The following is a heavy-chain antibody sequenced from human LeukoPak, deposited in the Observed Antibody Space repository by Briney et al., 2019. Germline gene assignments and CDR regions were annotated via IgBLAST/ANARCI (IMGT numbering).Heavy chain of an antibody. D-gene: IGHD6-13*01. J-gene: IGHJ5*02. CDR2: INHSGST. Sequence: SETLSLTCAVYGGSFSGYYWSWIRQPPGKGLEWIGEINHSGSTNYNPSLKSRVTISVDTSKNQFSLKLSSVTAADTAVYYCARGRLIHSSSWSSRKFDWFDPWGQGTLVTVSS. CDR1: GGSFSGYY. CDR3: ARGRLIHSSSWSSRKFDWFDP. V-gene: IGHV4-34*01.